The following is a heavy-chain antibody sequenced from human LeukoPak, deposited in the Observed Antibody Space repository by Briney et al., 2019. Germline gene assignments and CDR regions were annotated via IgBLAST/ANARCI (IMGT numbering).Heavy chain of an antibody. V-gene: IGHV5-51*01. D-gene: IGHD3-16*01. CDR3: ARPHSCAYLNDFDI. CDR1: GYKFTNYW. J-gene: IGHJ3*02. CDR2: IYPGDSDT. Sequence: GESLKISCKGSGYKFTNYWIGWVRQMPGKGLEWMAFIYPGDSDTRYSPSFQGQVTISVDKSISTAYLHWASLKASDTAIYFCARPHSCAYLNDFDIWGQGTKVTVSS.